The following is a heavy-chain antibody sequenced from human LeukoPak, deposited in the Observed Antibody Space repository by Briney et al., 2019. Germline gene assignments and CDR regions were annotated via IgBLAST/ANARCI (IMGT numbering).Heavy chain of an antibody. V-gene: IGHV4-4*07. D-gene: IGHD3-22*01. CDR1: DDSIRNWF. CDR3: ARESKSYDGSGFYHDY. Sequence: PSETLSLTCSVSDDSIRNWFWSWIRQPAGKGLEGVGRIYTSGSTDYNPSLRSRVTISVDTSSTQFSLKLTSVTAADTAVYYCARESKSYDGSGFYHDYWGQGTLVAVSS. CDR2: IYTSGST. J-gene: IGHJ4*02.